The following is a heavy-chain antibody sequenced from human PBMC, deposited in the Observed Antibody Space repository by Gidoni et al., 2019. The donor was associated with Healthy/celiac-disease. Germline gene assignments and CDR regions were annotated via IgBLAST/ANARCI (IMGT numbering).Heavy chain of an antibody. CDR3: ARVYVDTASNDAFDI. D-gene: IGHD5-18*01. CDR1: GGSISSYY. CDR2: IYYSGST. V-gene: IGHV4-59*01. Sequence: QVQLQESGPGLVKPSETLSLTCPVSGGSISSYYWSWIRQPPGKGLEWIGYIYYSGSTNYNPSLKSRVTISVDTSKNQFSLKLSSVTAADTAVYYCARVYVDTASNDAFDIWGQGTMVTVSS. J-gene: IGHJ3*02.